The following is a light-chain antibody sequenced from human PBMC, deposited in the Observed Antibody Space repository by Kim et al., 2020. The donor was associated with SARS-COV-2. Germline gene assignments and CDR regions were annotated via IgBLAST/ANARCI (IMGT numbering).Light chain of an antibody. CDR2: DAS. V-gene: IGKV3-11*01. Sequence: PGERATLSCRASQSATSHLAWYQQKPGQAPRLLIYDASNRATAIPDRFSGSGSGTDFTLTISSLEPEDFALYYCQQRSNWPPVITFGQGTRLEIK. J-gene: IGKJ5*01. CDR1: QSATSH. CDR3: QQRSNWPPVIT.